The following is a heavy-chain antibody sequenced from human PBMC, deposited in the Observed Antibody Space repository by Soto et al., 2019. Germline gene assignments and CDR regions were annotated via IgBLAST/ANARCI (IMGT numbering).Heavy chain of an antibody. D-gene: IGHD3-10*01. CDR2: IIPIFGTA. Sequence: ASVKVSCKASGGTFSSYAISWVRQAPGQGLEWMGGIIPIFGTANYAQKFQGRVTITADESASTAYMELSSLRSEDTAVYYCARERSTYYYGSGSYFPPMDVWGQGTTVTVSS. CDR1: GGTFSSYA. V-gene: IGHV1-69*13. CDR3: ARERSTYYYGSGSYFPPMDV. J-gene: IGHJ6*02.